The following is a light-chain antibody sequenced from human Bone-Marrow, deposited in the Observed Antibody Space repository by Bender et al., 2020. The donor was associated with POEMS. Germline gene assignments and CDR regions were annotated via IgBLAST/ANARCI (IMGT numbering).Light chain of an antibody. CDR3: CSYAGSFVV. V-gene: IGLV2-11*01. CDR1: SNDVSRYNY. Sequence: QSALTQPPSVSGSPGQSITISCTGTSNDVSRYNYVSWYQHHPGKAPRLMIYDVNTRRSGVPDRFSDSKSGNTASLTISELQAEDEADYYCCSYAGSFVVFGGGTKLTVL. CDR2: DVN. J-gene: IGLJ3*02.